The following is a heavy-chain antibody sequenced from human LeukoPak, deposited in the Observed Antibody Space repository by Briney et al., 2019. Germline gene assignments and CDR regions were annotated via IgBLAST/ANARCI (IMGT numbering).Heavy chain of an antibody. CDR3: ARVGVGMYHFDH. J-gene: IGHJ4*02. D-gene: IGHD2-2*01. CDR2: INPDGSTT. CDR1: GFALSTYW. V-gene: IGHV3-74*01. Sequence: GGSLRLSCAASGFALSTYWMHWVRQAPGKGLVWVSRINPDGSTTTYADSVEGRFTISRDNAKNTLYLQMSSLRAEDTAVYYCARVGVGMYHFDHWGQGTLVTVSS.